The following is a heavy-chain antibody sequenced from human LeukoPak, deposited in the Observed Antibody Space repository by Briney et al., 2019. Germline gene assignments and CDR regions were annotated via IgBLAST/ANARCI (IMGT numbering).Heavy chain of an antibody. V-gene: IGHV3-21*01. J-gene: IGHJ4*02. Sequence: GGSLRLSCGASGFIFSRYSMNWVRQAPGKGLEWVSSICYSGTNIYYADSVKGRFTVSRDNAKNSLYLQMNSLRAEDTAVYYCAKDRFSSGWADYWGQGTLVTVSS. CDR3: AKDRFSSGWADY. D-gene: IGHD6-19*01. CDR1: GFIFSRYS. CDR2: ICYSGTNI.